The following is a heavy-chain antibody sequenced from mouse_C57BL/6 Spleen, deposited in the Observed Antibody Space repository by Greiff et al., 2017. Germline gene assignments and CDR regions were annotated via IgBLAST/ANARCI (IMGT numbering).Heavy chain of an antibody. CDR2: IDPSDSYT. Sequence: VQLQQPGAELVKPGASVKLSCKASGYTFTSYWMQWVKQRPGQGLEWIGEIDPSDSYTNYNQKFTGKATLTVDTSSSTAYMQLSSLTSEDSAVYYCASGDDAMDYWGQGTSVTVSS. V-gene: IGHV1-50*01. J-gene: IGHJ4*01. CDR3: ASGDDAMDY. CDR1: GYTFTSYW.